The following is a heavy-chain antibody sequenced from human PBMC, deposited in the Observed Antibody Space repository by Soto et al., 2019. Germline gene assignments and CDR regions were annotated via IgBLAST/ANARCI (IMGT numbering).Heavy chain of an antibody. V-gene: IGHV3-23*01. CDR2: ISGSGGST. D-gene: IGHD6-19*01. J-gene: IGHJ4*02. CDR3: AKDRAPLAVSASYYFDY. Sequence: HAGSLRLSCAASGFTFSSYALSWVRQAPGKGLEWVSAISGSGGSTYYADSVKGRFTISRDNSKNTLYLQMNSLRAEDTAVYYSAKDRAPLAVSASYYFDYWGQGTLVTVSS. CDR1: GFTFSSYA.